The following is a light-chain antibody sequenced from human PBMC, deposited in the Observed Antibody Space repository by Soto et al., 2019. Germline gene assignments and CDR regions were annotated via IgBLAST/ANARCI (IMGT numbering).Light chain of an antibody. CDR1: SSDFGKNY. Sequence: QSVLTQPPSVSAAPGQKVTISCSGSSSDFGKNYASWYQQLPGTAPKLLIYDNNKRPSGIPDRFSGSKSGTSATLGITGLQAGDEADYYCGAWDTSLNTHVVFGGGTKLTVL. CDR2: DNN. V-gene: IGLV1-51*01. J-gene: IGLJ2*01. CDR3: GAWDTSLNTHVV.